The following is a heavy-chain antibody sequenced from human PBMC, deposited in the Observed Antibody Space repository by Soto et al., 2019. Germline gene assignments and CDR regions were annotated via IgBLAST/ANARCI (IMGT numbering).Heavy chain of an antibody. V-gene: IGHV4-30-4*01. CDR3: ATMGTPATGLYYFDY. Sequence: QVQLQESGPGLVKPSQTLSLTCTVSGGSISSGNYYWSWIRQPPGKGLEWIGFISYSGSTYYSLSLKSRVTISVDTYNNQSSLNLSFVTAADTAVYYCATMGTPATGLYYFDYWGQGTLVTVSS. CDR2: ISYSGST. CDR1: GGSISSGNYY. D-gene: IGHD5-18*01. J-gene: IGHJ4*02.